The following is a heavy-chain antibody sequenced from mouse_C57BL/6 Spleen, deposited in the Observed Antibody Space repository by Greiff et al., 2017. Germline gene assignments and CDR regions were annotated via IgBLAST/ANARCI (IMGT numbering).Heavy chain of an antibody. CDR1: GFNIKDDY. Sequence: VQLQQSGAELVRPGASVKLSCTASGFNIKDDYMHWVKQRPEQGLEWIGWIDPENGDTEYASQFQGKATITADTSSNTAYLQLSSLTSEDTAVYYCTRHGNYGDYYAMDYWGQGTSVTVSS. V-gene: IGHV14-4*01. CDR2: IDPENGDT. D-gene: IGHD2-1*01. J-gene: IGHJ4*01. CDR3: TRHGNYGDYYAMDY.